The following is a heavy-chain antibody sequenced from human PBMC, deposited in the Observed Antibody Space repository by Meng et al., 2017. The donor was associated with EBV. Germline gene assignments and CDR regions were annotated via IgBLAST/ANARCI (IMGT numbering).Heavy chain of an antibody. CDR2: IYSGGST. CDR1: GFTVSSNY. D-gene: IGHD5-12*01. CDR3: AKHRLGPLDY. Sequence: EVKLGESGGGWILPGGSLRLSCAASGFTVSSNYMSWVRQAPGKGLEWVSVIYSGGSTYYADSVKGRFTISRDNSKNTLYLQMNSLRAEDTAVYYCAKHRLGPLDYWGQGTLVTVSS. V-gene: IGHV3-53*01. J-gene: IGHJ4*02.